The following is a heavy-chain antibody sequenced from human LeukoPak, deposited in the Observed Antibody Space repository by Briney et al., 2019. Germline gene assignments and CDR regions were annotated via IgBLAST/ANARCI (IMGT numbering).Heavy chain of an antibody. CDR1: GGSISSYY. Sequence: SETLSLTCTVSGGSISSYYWSWIRQPPGKGLEWIGYIYYSGSTNCNPSLKSRVTISVDTSKNQFSLKLSSVTAADTAVYYCARDRIVVVPAAIEYYYYGMDVWGKGTTVTVSS. CDR3: ARDRIVVVPAAIEYYYYGMDV. D-gene: IGHD2-2*01. CDR2: IYYSGST. V-gene: IGHV4-59*01. J-gene: IGHJ6*04.